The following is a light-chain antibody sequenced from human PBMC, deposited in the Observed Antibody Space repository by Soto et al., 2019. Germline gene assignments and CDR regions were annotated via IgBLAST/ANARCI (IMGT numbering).Light chain of an antibody. CDR2: ENI. CDR3: GTWDTSLSAGGI. CDR1: SSNIGNNY. J-gene: IGLJ1*01. V-gene: IGLV1-51*02. Sequence: QSVLTQPPSVSAAPGQKVTISCSGSSSNIGNNYVSWYQQIPGTPPKLLIYENIKRPSGIPDRFSGSKSGTSATLDITGLQTGDEADYFCGTWDTSLSAGGIFGTGTKVTVL.